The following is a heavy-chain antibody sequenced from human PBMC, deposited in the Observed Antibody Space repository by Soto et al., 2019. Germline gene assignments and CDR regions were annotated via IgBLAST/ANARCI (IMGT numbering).Heavy chain of an antibody. CDR2: ISSGSKTI. CDR1: RFTFSSYS. D-gene: IGHD1-26*01. Sequence: LRLSCAASRFTFSSYSVNWVRQAPGKGLEWVSYISSGSKTIYYADSVKGRFTVSRDNAKNSQYLQMNSLRDEDTAVYYCAREDILGARSFDYWGQGTLVTVS. V-gene: IGHV3-48*02. CDR3: AREDILGARSFDY. J-gene: IGHJ4*02.